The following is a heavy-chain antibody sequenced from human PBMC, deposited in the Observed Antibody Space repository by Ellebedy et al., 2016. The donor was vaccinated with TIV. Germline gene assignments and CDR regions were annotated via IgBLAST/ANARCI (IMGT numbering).Heavy chain of an antibody. V-gene: IGHV3-53*01. CDR2: IYSGGSI. D-gene: IGHD3-22*01. CDR1: GFTVSSNY. CDR3: AREAVVVNHDDAFDM. Sequence: GGSLRLSCAASGFTVSSNYMSWVRQAPGKGLEWVSVIYSGGSIYYADSVKGRFTISRDNSKNTLYLQMNSLRAEDTAVYYCAREAVVVNHDDAFDMWGQGTMVTVSS. J-gene: IGHJ3*02.